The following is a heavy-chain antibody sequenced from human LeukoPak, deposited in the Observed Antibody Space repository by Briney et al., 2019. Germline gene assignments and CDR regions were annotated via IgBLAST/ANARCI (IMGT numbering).Heavy chain of an antibody. CDR2: ISSSGSTI. CDR3: AREASYYYGSGSTGMDV. J-gene: IGHJ4*02. D-gene: IGHD3-10*01. V-gene: IGHV3-48*03. Sequence: GGSLRLSCAASGFTFTSYEMNWVRQAPGKGLEWVSYISSSGSTIYYADSVKGRFTISRDNAKNSLYLQMNSLRAEDTAVYYCAREASYYYGSGSTGMDVWGQGTLVTVSS. CDR1: GFTFTSYE.